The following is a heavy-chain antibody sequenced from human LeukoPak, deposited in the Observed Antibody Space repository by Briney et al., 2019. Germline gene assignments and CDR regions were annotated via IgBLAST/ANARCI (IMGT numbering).Heavy chain of an antibody. CDR2: ISYDGGIA. CDR3: AREEGSFDF. Sequence: SCKASGYTFTGYYMHWVRQAPGKGLEWVSAISYDGGIASYADSVKGRFTISRDDFQNTLYLQMNSLRLEDTAVYYCAREEGSFDFWGQGTLVTVSS. V-gene: IGHV3-30-3*01. CDR1: GYTFTGYY. J-gene: IGHJ4*02.